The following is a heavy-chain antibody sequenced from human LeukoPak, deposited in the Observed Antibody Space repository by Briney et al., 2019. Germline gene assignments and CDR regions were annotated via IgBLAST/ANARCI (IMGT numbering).Heavy chain of an antibody. CDR3: AKDYLGSTGWQEYFDY. CDR2: IRYDGSNK. Sequence: GGSLRLSCAASGFTFSSYWMHWVRQAPGKGLEWVAFIRYDGSNKYYADSVKGRFTISRDNSKNTLYLQMNSLRAEDTAVYYCAKDYLGSTGWQEYFDYWGQGTLVTVSS. V-gene: IGHV3-30*02. D-gene: IGHD6-19*01. J-gene: IGHJ4*02. CDR1: GFTFSSYW.